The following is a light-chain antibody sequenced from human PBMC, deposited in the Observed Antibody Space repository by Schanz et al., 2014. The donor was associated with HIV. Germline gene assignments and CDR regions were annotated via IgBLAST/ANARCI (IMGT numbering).Light chain of an antibody. J-gene: IGLJ2*01. V-gene: IGLV2-14*03. CDR3: TSYTSSMTLHVL. CDR2: DVS. CDR1: SSDIGAYNY. Sequence: QSALTQPASVSGSPGQSITLSCTGTSSDIGAYNYVSWYQQHPDKAPKLMIYDVSNRPSGVSNRFSGSKSGNTASLTISGLQAEDEADYYCTSYTSSMTLHVLFGGGTKLTVL.